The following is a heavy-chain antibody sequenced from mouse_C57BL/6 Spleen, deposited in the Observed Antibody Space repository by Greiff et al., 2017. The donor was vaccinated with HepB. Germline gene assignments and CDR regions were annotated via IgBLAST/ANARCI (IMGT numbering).Heavy chain of an antibody. Sequence: QVQLQQPGAELVKPGASVKLSCKASGYTFTSYWMQWVKQRPGQGLEWIGEIDPSDSYTNYNQKFKGKATLTVDTSSSTAYMQLSSLTSEDSAVYYCARRYYGSSRLDYWGKGTTLTVSS. V-gene: IGHV1-50*01. J-gene: IGHJ2*01. D-gene: IGHD1-1*01. CDR1: GYTFTSYW. CDR2: IDPSDSYT. CDR3: ARRYYGSSRLDY.